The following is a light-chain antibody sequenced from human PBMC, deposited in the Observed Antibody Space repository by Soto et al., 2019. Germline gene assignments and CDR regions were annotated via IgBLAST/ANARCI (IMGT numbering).Light chain of an antibody. J-gene: IGKJ4*01. Sequence: AIQLTQSPSSLSASVGDRVTITCRASQGISSALAWYQQKPGKAPKLLIYDASSLESGVPSRFSGSGSGIDFTLTISSLQPEDFATYYCQQFNSYSTFGGGTKVEIK. CDR1: QGISSA. CDR2: DAS. V-gene: IGKV1-13*02. CDR3: QQFNSYST.